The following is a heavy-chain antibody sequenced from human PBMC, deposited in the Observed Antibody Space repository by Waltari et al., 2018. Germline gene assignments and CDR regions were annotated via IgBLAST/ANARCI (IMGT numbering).Heavy chain of an antibody. CDR1: GGSFSGYY. CDR3: ARGPHYYGSGSYYNLFGY. CDR2: INHSGST. J-gene: IGHJ4*02. Sequence: QVQLQQWGAGLLKPSETLSLTCAVYGGSFSGYYWSWIRQPPGKGLEWIGEINHSGSTNYNPSLKSRVTISVDTSKNQFSLKLSSVTAADTAVYYCARGPHYYGSGSYYNLFGYWGQGTLVTVSS. D-gene: IGHD3-10*01. V-gene: IGHV4-34*01.